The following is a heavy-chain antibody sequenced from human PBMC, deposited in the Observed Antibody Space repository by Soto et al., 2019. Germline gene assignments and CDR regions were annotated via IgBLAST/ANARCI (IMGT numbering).Heavy chain of an antibody. D-gene: IGHD3-22*01. CDR2: IDPSDSYT. V-gene: IGHV5-10-1*01. Sequence: PGESLKISCKGSGYSFTSYWITWVRQMPGKGLEWMGRIDPSDSYTNYSPSFQGHVTISADKSISTAYLRWSSLKASDTAMYYCARRRTYYYDTSGQGYFDLWGRGTLVTVSS. J-gene: IGHJ2*01. CDR1: GYSFTSYW. CDR3: ARRRTYYYDTSGQGYFDL.